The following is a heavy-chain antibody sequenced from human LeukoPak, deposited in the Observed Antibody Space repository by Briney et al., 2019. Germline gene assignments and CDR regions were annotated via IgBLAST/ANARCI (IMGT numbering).Heavy chain of an antibody. J-gene: IGHJ3*02. CDR3: ARGNGDYLLDAFDI. CDR1: GFTFSSYA. CDR2: ISYDGSNK. D-gene: IGHD4-17*01. Sequence: PGGSLRPSCAASGFTFSSYAMHWVRQAPGKGLEWVAVISYDGSNKYYADSVKGRFTISRDNSKNTLYLQMNSLRAEDTAVYYCARGNGDYLLDAFDIWGQGTMVTVSS. V-gene: IGHV3-30*04.